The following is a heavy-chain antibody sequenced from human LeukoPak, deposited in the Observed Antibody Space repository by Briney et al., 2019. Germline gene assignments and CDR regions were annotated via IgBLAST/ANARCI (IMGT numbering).Heavy chain of an antibody. D-gene: IGHD3-3*01. J-gene: IGHJ5*02. Sequence: SETLSLTCTVSGGSISSYYWSWIRQPPGKGLEWIGYIYYSGSTNYNPSLKSRVTISVDTSKNQFSLKLSSVTAADTAVYYCARXXNPXYDFWSGYSPGFNWFDPWGQGTLVTVSS. CDR1: GGSISSYY. CDR3: ARXXNPXYDFWSGYSPGFNWFDP. CDR2: IYYSGST. V-gene: IGHV4-59*01.